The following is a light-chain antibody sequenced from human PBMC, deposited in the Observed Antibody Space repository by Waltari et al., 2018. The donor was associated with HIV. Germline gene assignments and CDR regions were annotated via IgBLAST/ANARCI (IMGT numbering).Light chain of an antibody. Sequence: EVVLTQSPGTLSLSPGDRGTLSCRASQNISNNFLAWYQQRPGQAPRLLIFGASTRATGTPDRFSGSGSGTDFTLTISRLATEDFAVFYCHQYGNTPWTFGLGTKVEIK. CDR2: GAS. V-gene: IGKV3-20*01. J-gene: IGKJ1*01. CDR1: QNISNNF. CDR3: HQYGNTPWT.